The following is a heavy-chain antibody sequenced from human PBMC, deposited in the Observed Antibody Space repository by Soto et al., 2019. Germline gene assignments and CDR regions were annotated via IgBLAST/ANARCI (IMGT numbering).Heavy chain of an antibody. CDR2: ISSTSSTI. CDR3: ASTNYNPSLKSRVTISVDTSKNQFSLKLSSVTAADTAVYYCARDNVDYSNGGVYGGPYYYYYMDV. Sequence: FLRLSCAASGFTFSGYSMNWVRQAPGKGLAWVSYISSTSSTIYYADSVKGRFTISRDNAKNSLYLQMNSLRAEDTAMYFSASTNYNPSLKSRVTISVDTSKNQFSLKLSSVTAADTAVYYCARDNVDYSNGGVYGGPYYYYYMDVWGKGTTVTVSS. J-gene: IGHJ6*03. D-gene: IGHD3-10*01. CDR1: GFTFSGYS. V-gene: IGHV3-48*01.